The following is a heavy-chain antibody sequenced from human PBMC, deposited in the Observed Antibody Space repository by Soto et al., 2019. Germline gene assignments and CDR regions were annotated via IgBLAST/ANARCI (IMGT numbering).Heavy chain of an antibody. Sequence: PSETLSLTCAVYGGSFSGYYWSWIRQPPGKGLEWIGEINHSGSTNYNPSLKSRVTISVDTSKNQFSLKLSSVTAADTAVYHCARENYGSGSYWDYYYYGMDVWGQGTTVTVSS. V-gene: IGHV4-34*01. D-gene: IGHD3-10*01. J-gene: IGHJ6*02. CDR2: INHSGST. CDR1: GGSFSGYY. CDR3: ARENYGSGSYWDYYYYGMDV.